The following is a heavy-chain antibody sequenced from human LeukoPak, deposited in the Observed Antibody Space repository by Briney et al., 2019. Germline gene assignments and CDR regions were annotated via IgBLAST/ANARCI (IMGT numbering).Heavy chain of an antibody. V-gene: IGHV4-34*01. D-gene: IGHD6-13*01. CDR3: ARGRGIAAAGTWSSRGKYYYYYMDV. Sequence: GSLRLSCEASGFTFTTYSMTWIRQPPGKGLEWIGEINHSGSTNYNPSLKSRVTISVDTSKNQFSLKLSSVTAADTAVYYCARGRGIAAAGTWSSRGKYYYYYMDVWGKGTTVTVSS. CDR2: INHSGST. J-gene: IGHJ6*03. CDR1: GFTFTTYS.